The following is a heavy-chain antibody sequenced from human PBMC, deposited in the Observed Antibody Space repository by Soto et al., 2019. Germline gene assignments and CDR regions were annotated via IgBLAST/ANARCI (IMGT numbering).Heavy chain of an antibody. J-gene: IGHJ4*02. V-gene: IGHV1-69*13. CDR1: GYTFTSYG. CDR2: IIPIFGTA. CDR3: ARIHVDTAMAVDY. Sequence: SVKVSCKASGYTFTSYGISWVRQAPGQGLEWMGGIIPIFGTANYAQKFQGRVTITADESTSTAYMELSSLRSEDTAVYYCARIHVDTAMAVDYWGQGTLVTVSS. D-gene: IGHD5-18*01.